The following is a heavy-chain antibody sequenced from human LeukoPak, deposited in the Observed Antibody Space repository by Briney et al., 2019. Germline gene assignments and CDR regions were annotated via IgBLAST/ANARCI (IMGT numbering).Heavy chain of an antibody. CDR3: AKEGYCSSTSCYTYMDV. V-gene: IGHV3-30*04. D-gene: IGHD2-2*02. CDR2: ISYDGSNK. J-gene: IGHJ6*03. CDR1: GFTFSTYA. Sequence: GGSLRLSCAASGFTFSTYAMHWVRQAPGKGLEWVAVISYDGSNKYYADSVKGRFTISRDNSKNTLYLQMNSLRAEDTAVYYCAKEGYCSSTSCYTYMDVWGKGTTVTVSS.